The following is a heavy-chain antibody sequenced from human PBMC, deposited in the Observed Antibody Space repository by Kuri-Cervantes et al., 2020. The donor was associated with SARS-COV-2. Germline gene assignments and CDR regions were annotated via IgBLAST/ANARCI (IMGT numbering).Heavy chain of an antibody. CDR3: ARRLEYDFWSGPRDAFDI. CDR1: GFTFSSYE. Sequence: LSLTCAASGFTFSSYEMNWVRQAPGKGLEWVSYISSSGSTIYYADSVKGRFTISRDNAKNSLYLQMNSLRAEDTAVYYCARRLEYDFWSGPRDAFDIWGQGTMVTVS. D-gene: IGHD3-3*01. J-gene: IGHJ3*02. CDR2: ISSSGSTI. V-gene: IGHV3-48*03.